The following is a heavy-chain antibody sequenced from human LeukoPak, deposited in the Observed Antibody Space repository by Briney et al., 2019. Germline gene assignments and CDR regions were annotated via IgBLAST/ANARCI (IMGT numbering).Heavy chain of an antibody. V-gene: IGHV4-39*01. D-gene: IGHD3-22*01. J-gene: IGHJ5*02. CDR3: ARQQRITMIVVVLNCFDP. CDR1: GGSISSSSYY. Sequence: PSETLSLTCTVSGGSISSSSYYWGWIRQPPGKGLEWLGSIYYSGSTYYNPSLKSRVTISVDTSKNQFSLKLSSVTAADTAVYYCARQQRITMIVVVLNCFDPWGQGTLVTVSS. CDR2: IYYSGST.